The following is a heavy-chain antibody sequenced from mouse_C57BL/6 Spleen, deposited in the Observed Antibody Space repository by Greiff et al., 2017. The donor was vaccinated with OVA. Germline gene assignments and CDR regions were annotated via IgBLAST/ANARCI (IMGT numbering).Heavy chain of an antibody. D-gene: IGHD1-1*01. Sequence: EVQRVESGGGLVKPGGSLKLSCAASGFTFSDYGMHWVRQAPEKGLEWVAYISSGSSTIYYADTVKGRFTLSRDNAKNTLFLQMTSLRSEDTAMYYCARNHYYGSSYWYFDVWGTGTTVTVSS. CDR1: GFTFSDYG. CDR3: ARNHYYGSSYWYFDV. J-gene: IGHJ1*03. CDR2: ISSGSSTI. V-gene: IGHV5-17*01.